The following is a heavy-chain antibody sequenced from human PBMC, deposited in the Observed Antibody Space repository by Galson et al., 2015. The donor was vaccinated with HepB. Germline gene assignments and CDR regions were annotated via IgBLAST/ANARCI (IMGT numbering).Heavy chain of an antibody. V-gene: IGHV3-30-3*01. D-gene: IGHD3-10*01. J-gene: IGHJ3*02. CDR2: ISYDGSNK. Sequence: SLRLSCAASGFTFSSYAMHWVRQAPGKGLEWVAVISYDGSNKYYADSVKGRFTIPRDNSKNTLYLQMNSLRAEDTAVYYCARNPFGAFDIWGQGTMVTVSS. CDR3: ARNPFGAFDI. CDR1: GFTFSSYA.